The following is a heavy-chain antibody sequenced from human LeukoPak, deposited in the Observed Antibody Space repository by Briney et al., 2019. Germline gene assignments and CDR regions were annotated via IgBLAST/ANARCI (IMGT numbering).Heavy chain of an antibody. CDR1: GFTFSSYA. J-gene: IGHJ6*02. D-gene: IGHD4/OR15-4a*01. Sequence: GGSLRLSCAASGFTFSSYAMSWVRQAPGQGLEWMGRIIPILGIANYAQKFQGRVTITADKSTSTAYMELSSLRSEDTAVYYCARDREVPPSYYYYGMDVWGQGTTVTVSS. V-gene: IGHV1-69*04. CDR3: ARDREVPPSYYYYGMDV. CDR2: IIPILGIA.